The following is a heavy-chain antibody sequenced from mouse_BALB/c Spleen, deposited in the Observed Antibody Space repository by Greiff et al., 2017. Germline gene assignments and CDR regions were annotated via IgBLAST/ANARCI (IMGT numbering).Heavy chain of an antibody. Sequence: LQQPGSELVRPGASVKLSCKASGYTFTSYWMHWVKQRPGQGLEWIGNIYPGSGSTNYDEKFKSKATLTVDTSSSTAYMQLSSLTSEDSAVYYCTRESYGNYWFAYWGQGTLVTVSA. V-gene: IGHV1S22*01. J-gene: IGHJ3*01. CDR3: TRESYGNYWFAY. CDR1: GYTFTSYW. CDR2: IYPGSGST. D-gene: IGHD2-10*02.